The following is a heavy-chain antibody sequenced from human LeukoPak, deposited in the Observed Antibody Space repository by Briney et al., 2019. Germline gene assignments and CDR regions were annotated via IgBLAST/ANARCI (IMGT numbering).Heavy chain of an antibody. V-gene: IGHV4-34*01. CDR1: GGSFSGYY. D-gene: IGHD6-6*01. CDR3: ARRNNDSSYPKPRYSSSSYGIAAASRSRFDY. J-gene: IGHJ4*02. Sequence: SETLSLTCAVYGGSFSGYYWSWIRQPPGKGLEWIGEINHSGSTNYNPSLKSRVTISVDTSKNQFSLKLSSVTAADTAVYYCARRNNDSSYPKPRYSSSSYGIAAASRSRFDYWGQGTLVTVSS. CDR2: INHSGST.